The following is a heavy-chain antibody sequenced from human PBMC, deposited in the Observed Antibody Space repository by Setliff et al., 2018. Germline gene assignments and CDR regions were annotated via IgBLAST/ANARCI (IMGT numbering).Heavy chain of an antibody. CDR1: GFTFSSYA. CDR2: IWYDGSYT. Sequence: GESLKISCAASGFTFSSYAMHWVRQAPGKGLDWVAYIWYDGSYTYYTGSVKGRFTISRDNSRNTVYLQMNSLRAEDTAVYYCAGDPPYSGYAFHIWVQGTMVTVSS. D-gene: IGHD5-12*01. CDR3: AGDPPYSGYAFHI. V-gene: IGHV3-33*01. J-gene: IGHJ3*02.